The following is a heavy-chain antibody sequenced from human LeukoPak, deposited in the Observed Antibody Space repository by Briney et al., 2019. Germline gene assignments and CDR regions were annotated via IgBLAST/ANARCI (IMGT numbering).Heavy chain of an antibody. CDR1: GGSISSGGYY. V-gene: IGHV4-30-2*01. CDR3: ARVVGRVAAGTLYYFDY. CDR2: IYHSGST. D-gene: IGHD6-13*01. Sequence: SQTLSLTCTVSGGSISSGGYYWSWIRQPPGKGLEWIGYIYHSGSTYYNPSLKSRVTISVDRSKNQFSLKLSSVTAADTAVYYCARVVGRVAAGTLYYFDYWGQGTLVTVFS. J-gene: IGHJ4*02.